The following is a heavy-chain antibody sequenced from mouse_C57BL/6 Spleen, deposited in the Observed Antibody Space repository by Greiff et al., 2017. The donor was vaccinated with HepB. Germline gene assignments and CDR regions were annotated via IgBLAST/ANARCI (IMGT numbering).Heavy chain of an antibody. D-gene: IGHD1-1*01. J-gene: IGHJ2*01. V-gene: IGHV1-26*01. CDR1: GYTFTDYY. Sequence: VQLQQSGPELVKPGASVKISCKASGYTFTDYYMNWVKQSHGKSLEWIGDINPNNGGTSYNQKFKGKATLTVDKSSSTAYMELRSLTSEDSAVYYCARDYYGSSYCYFDYWGQGTTLTVSS. CDR2: INPNNGGT. CDR3: ARDYYGSSYCYFDY.